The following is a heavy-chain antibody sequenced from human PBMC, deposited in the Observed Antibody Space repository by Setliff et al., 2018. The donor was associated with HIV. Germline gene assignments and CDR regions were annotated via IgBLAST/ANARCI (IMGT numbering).Heavy chain of an antibody. CDR3: ARGADYRDV. D-gene: IGHD4-17*01. J-gene: IGHJ4*02. Sequence: GESLKISCKGSGYSFNTYWIGWVRQRPGKGLEWMGIIYPGDSETRYSPSFQGQVTISADKSITTAYLQWSSLKTSDTAFYFCARGADYRDVWGQGTLVTVSS. CDR2: IYPGDSET. CDR1: GYSFNTYW. V-gene: IGHV5-51*01.